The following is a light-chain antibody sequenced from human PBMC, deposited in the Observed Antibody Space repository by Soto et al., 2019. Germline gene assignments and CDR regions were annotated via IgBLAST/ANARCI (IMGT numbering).Light chain of an antibody. CDR3: QHYGTSSWT. J-gene: IGKJ1*01. CDR1: QSVTSFY. V-gene: IGKV3-20*01. CDR2: SAS. Sequence: EIVLTQSPGTLSLSPGERATLSCRASQSVTSFYLAWYQQKPGQAPRLLIHSASSRATGVPDRFSGSGFGTDFTLTISRLEPEDFAVYYCQHYGTSSWTFGQGTKVDIK.